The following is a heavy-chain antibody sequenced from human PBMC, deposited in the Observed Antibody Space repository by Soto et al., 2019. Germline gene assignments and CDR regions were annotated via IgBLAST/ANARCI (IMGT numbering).Heavy chain of an antibody. CDR2: INHSGST. CDR3: ARALPTYYDFWSGYSPQTHFDY. J-gene: IGHJ4*02. V-gene: IGHV4-34*01. D-gene: IGHD3-3*01. Sequence: QVQLQQWGAGLLKPSETLSLTCAVYGGSFSGYYWSWIRQPPGKGLEWIGEINHSGSTNYNPSLKSRDTISVDTSKYQFSLKLSSVTAADTAVYYCARALPTYYDFWSGYSPQTHFDYWGQGTLVTVSS. CDR1: GGSFSGYY.